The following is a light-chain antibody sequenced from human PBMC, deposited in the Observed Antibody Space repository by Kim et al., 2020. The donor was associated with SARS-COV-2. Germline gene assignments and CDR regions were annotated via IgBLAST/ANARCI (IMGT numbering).Light chain of an antibody. CDR2: RDT. Sequence: RQTATLTCTGNSNNRGLQGAAWLQQHQGHPPKLLSYRDTNRPSGISERLSASRSGSTASLTITGLQPEDEADYYCSAWDSSLSSWVFGGGTQLTVL. V-gene: IGLV10-54*01. CDR1: SNNRGLQG. J-gene: IGLJ3*02. CDR3: SAWDSSLSSWV.